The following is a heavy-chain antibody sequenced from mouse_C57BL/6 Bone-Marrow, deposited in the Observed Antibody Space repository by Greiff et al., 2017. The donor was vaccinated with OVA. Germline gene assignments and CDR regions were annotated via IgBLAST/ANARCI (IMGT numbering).Heavy chain of an antibody. Sequence: VQLQQSGAELVKPGASVKLSCKASGYTFTSYWMHWVKQRPGQGLEWIGMIHPNSGSTNYNEKFKSKATLTVDKSSSTAYMQLSSLTSEDSAVYYCARGLYDGYSFDYWGQGTTLTVSS. CDR1: GYTFTSYW. CDR3: ARGLYDGYSFDY. D-gene: IGHD2-3*01. CDR2: IHPNSGST. J-gene: IGHJ2*01. V-gene: IGHV1-64*01.